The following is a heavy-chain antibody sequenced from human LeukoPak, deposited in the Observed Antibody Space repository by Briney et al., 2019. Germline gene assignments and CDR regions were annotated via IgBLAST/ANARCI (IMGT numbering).Heavy chain of an antibody. CDR2: IIPIFGTT. V-gene: IGHV1-69*15. Sequence: SVKVSCKASGGTFSSYAISWVRQAPGQGLEWMGRIIPIFGTTNYAQKFQGRVTITADESTSTAYMELSSLRSEDTAVYYCARSPRPKIVQYYFDYWGQGTLVTVSS. CDR3: ARSPRPKIVQYYFDY. J-gene: IGHJ4*02. D-gene: IGHD3-22*01. CDR1: GGTFSSYA.